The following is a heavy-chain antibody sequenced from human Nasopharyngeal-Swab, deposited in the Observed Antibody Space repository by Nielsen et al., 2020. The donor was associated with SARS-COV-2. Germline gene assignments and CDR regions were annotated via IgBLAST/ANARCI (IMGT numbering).Heavy chain of an antibody. CDR2: ISSSSSTI. CDR3: ARMVSDSSSWYVPLDFDY. CDR1: GFTFSSYS. J-gene: IGHJ4*02. V-gene: IGHV3-48*01. Sequence: GESLKISCAASGFTFSSYSMNWVRQAPGKGLEWVSYISSSSSTIYYADSVKGRFTISRDNAKNSLYLQMNSLRAEDTAVYYCARMVSDSSSWYVPLDFDYWGQGTLVTVSS. D-gene: IGHD6-13*01.